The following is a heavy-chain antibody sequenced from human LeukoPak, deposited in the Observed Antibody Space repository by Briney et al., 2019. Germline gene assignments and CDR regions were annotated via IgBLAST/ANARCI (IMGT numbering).Heavy chain of an antibody. V-gene: IGHV4-31*03. CDR1: GGSISSGGYY. D-gene: IGHD4-23*01. Sequence: SETLSLTCTVSGGSISSGGYYWSWIRQHPGKGLEWIGYIYYSGSTYYNPSLKSRVTISEDTSKNQFSLKLSSVTAADTAVYYCARNDYGGLDYWGQGTLVTVSS. CDR3: ARNDYGGLDY. J-gene: IGHJ4*02. CDR2: IYYSGST.